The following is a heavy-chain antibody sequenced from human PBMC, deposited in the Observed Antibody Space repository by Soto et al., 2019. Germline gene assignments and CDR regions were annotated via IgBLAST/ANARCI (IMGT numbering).Heavy chain of an antibody. Sequence: SETLSLTCTVSGGSSRDYYWIWVRRPAGKGLEWIGHIYSSGSTKYNPSLKGRVTMSLDTSKNQFSLKLTSVTAADTAVYYCTRGRGNYYYYGMDVWGQGTTVTVSS. CDR1: GGSSRDYY. V-gene: IGHV4-4*07. CDR2: IYSSGST. CDR3: TRGRGNYYYYGMDV. J-gene: IGHJ6*02. D-gene: IGHD3-10*01.